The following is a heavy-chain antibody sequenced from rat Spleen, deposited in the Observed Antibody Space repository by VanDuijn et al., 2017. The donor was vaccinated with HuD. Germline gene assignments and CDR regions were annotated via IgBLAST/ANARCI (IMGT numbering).Heavy chain of an antibody. CDR1: GFIFRNYD. CDR2: ISPSGGGT. V-gene: IGHV5S23*01. Sequence: EVQLVESGGGLVQPGRSLELSCAASGFIFRNYDMAWVRQAPTKGLEWVASISPSGGGTYYRDSVKGRFTISRDNAKSTLYLQMKSLRSEDTATYYCVRQDTSGYANWFGFWGQGTLVTVSS. D-gene: IGHD4-3*01. J-gene: IGHJ3*01. CDR3: VRQDTSGYANWFGF.